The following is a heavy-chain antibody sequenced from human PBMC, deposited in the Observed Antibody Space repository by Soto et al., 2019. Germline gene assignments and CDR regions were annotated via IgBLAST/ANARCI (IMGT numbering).Heavy chain of an antibody. CDR3: ARDSRDGYNFVGPRFDY. Sequence: SETLSLTCTVSGGSISSYYWSWIRQPPGKGLEWIGYIYYSGSTNYNPSLKSRVTISVDTSKNQFSLKLSSVTAADTAVYYCARDSRDGYNFVGPRFDYWGQGTLVTVSS. CDR1: GGSISSYY. V-gene: IGHV4-59*01. D-gene: IGHD5-12*01. J-gene: IGHJ4*02. CDR2: IYYSGST.